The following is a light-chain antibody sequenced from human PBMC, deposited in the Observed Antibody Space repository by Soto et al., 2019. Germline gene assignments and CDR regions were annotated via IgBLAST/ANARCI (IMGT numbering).Light chain of an antibody. J-gene: IGKJ2*01. CDR2: ATS. V-gene: IGKV1-39*01. Sequence: EIQMTQSPSSLSASVGDRVTITCRASQSISSYLNWYQQKPGKAPKLLIYATSSLQSGVPSRFSGSESGTDFTLTISSLQPEDFATYYCHQSYRTPYTFGHGTKLEIK. CDR1: QSISSY. CDR3: HQSYRTPYT.